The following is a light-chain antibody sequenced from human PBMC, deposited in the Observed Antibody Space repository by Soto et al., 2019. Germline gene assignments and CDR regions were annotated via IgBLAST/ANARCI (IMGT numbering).Light chain of an antibody. CDR1: SSDVGGYNY. J-gene: IGLJ1*01. CDR3: RSYTSSSPPYV. Sequence: QSVLTQPASVSGSPGQSITISCTGTSSDVGGYNYVSWYQQHPVKAPKLMIYDVTNRPSGVSARFSGSKSGNTASLTISGLQGEDEADYNCRSYTSSSPPYVFGSGTKLTVL. V-gene: IGLV2-14*01. CDR2: DVT.